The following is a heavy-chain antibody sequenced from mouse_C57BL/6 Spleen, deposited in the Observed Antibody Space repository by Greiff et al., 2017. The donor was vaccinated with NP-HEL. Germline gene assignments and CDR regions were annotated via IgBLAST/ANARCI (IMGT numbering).Heavy chain of an antibody. CDR2: IYPGDGVT. J-gene: IGHJ4*01. D-gene: IGHD1-1*01. V-gene: IGHV1-80*01. Sequence: VQLQQSGAELVKPGASVKISCKASGYAFSSYWMNWVKQRPGKGLEWIGQIYPGDGVTNYDGKFKGKATLTADKSSSTAYMQLSSLTSEDSAVYFCARSGRYGGGEDWDYWGQGTSVTVSS. CDR1: GYAFSSYW. CDR3: ARSGRYGGGEDWDY.